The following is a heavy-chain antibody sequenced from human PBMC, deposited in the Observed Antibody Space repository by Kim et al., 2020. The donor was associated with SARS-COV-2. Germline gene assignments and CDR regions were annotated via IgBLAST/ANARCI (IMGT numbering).Heavy chain of an antibody. D-gene: IGHD3-22*01. CDR1: GYTFTSYY. J-gene: IGHJ4*02. CDR3: AREDCSGYYYGSLDY. CDR2: INPSGGST. Sequence: ASVKVSCKASGYTFTSYYMHWVRQAPGQGLEWMGIINPSGGSTSYAQKFQGRVTMTRDTSTSTVYMELSSLRSEDTAVYYCAREDCSGYYYGSLDYWGQGTLVTVSS. V-gene: IGHV1-46*01.